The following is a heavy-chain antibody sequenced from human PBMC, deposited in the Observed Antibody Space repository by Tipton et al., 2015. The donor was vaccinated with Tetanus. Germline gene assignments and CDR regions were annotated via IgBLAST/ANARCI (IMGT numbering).Heavy chain of an antibody. J-gene: IGHJ4*02. Sequence: TLSLTCTVSGGSVRSGSYYWSWIRQPPGKGLEWIGYIYYSGSTNYNPSLKSRVTIPVDTSKNQFSLKLSSVTAADTAVYYCARGTGDYWGQGTLVTVSS. V-gene: IGHV4-61*01. CDR3: ARGTGDY. CDR1: GGSVRSGSYY. CDR2: IYYSGST. D-gene: IGHD1-14*01.